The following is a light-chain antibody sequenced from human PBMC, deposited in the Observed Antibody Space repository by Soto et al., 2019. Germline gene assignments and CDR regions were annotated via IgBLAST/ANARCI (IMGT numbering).Light chain of an antibody. V-gene: IGLV2-14*01. CDR2: EVS. Sequence: QSALTQPASVSGSPGQSITISCTGTSSDVGRYDYVSWYQQHPGRAPKLMVSEVSHRPSGVSNPFSGSKSGNPASLTISGLQAEDEADYYCSSYSTMGTYVFGAGTKVTVL. CDR1: SSDVGRYDY. J-gene: IGLJ1*01. CDR3: SSYSTMGTYV.